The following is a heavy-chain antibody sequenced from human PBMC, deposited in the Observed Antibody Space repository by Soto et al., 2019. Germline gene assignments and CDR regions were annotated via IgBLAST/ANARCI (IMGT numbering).Heavy chain of an antibody. CDR1: GFTFSSYG. CDR2: IWYDGSNK. J-gene: IGHJ6*03. Sequence: GGSLRLSCAASGFTFSSYGMHWVRQAPGKGLEWVAVIWYDGSNKYYADSVKGRFTISRDNSKNTLYLQMNSLRAEDTAVYYCARSPPTKPSSITIFGVVILPYYYYYMDVWGKGTTVTVSS. D-gene: IGHD3-3*01. V-gene: IGHV3-33*01. CDR3: ARSPPTKPSSITIFGVVILPYYYYYMDV.